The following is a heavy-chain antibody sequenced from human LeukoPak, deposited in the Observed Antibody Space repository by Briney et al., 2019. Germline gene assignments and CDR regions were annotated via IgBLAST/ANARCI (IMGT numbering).Heavy chain of an antibody. D-gene: IGHD1-26*01. J-gene: IGHJ4*02. CDR2: IGGSDGTT. Sequence: GGSLRLSCAASGFTFSRYAMLWVRQSPGKGLEWVSAIGGSDGTTYYADSVKGRCIISRDNYKNILYLQMNSLRVEDTAIYYCAKVLDSGSFPDYWGQGTLATVSS. V-gene: IGHV3-23*01. CDR3: AKVLDSGSFPDY. CDR1: GFTFSRYA.